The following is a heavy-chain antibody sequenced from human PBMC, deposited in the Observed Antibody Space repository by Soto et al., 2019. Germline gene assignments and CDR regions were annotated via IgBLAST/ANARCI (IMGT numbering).Heavy chain of an antibody. D-gene: IGHD2-2*01. V-gene: IGHV1-18*01. CDR2: ISTYNRNT. CDR1: GYTFTNYG. J-gene: IGHJ6*02. CDR3: ARDGPYSTSQYGMDV. Sequence: QVQLVQSGAEVKKPGASVKVSCKASGYTFTNYGISWVRQAPGQGLEWMGWISTYNRNTNYAQKLQGRVTMTTDTSTNTAYMDVRRLRSDDTAIYYCARDGPYSTSQYGMDVWGQGTPITVSS.